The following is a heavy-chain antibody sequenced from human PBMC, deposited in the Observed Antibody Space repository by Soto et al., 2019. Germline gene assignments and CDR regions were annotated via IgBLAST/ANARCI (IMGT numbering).Heavy chain of an antibody. CDR2: ISFDGTTD. Sequence: PVGSLRLSCASSVCTFNNYNLHCVRQSPGNSLESVAVISFDGTTDYYADSVKGRFTVSRDNSKNTLSLQMDSLRPGDTAVYYCARDNRDCSSFNCHNTGRVFGLEVWGQGTTFSVSS. J-gene: IGHJ6*01. CDR3: ARDNRDCSSFNCHNTGRVFGLEV. D-gene: IGHD2-2*01. V-gene: IGHV3-30-3*01. CDR1: VCTFNNYN.